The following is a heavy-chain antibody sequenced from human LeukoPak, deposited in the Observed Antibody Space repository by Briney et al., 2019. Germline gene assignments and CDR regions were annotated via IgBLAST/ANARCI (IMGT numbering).Heavy chain of an antibody. J-gene: IGHJ4*02. CDR3: ARARYDSTGHLDY. V-gene: IGHV3-20*04. Sequence: GGSLRLSCAASGFTFSSYGMHWVRQAPGKGLEWVSGINWNGGNTGYTDSVKGRFTIFRDNTKNSLYLQMNSLRAEDTALYYCARARYDSTGHLDYWGQGTLVTVSS. CDR1: GFTFSSYG. CDR2: INWNGGNT. D-gene: IGHD3-22*01.